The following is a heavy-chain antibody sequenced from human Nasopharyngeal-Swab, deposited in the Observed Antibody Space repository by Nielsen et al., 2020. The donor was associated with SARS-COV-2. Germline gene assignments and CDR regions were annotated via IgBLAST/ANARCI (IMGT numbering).Heavy chain of an antibody. J-gene: IGHJ2*01. CDR1: GGTLSSPA. CDR3: ARYYSNYHFWYFDL. CDR2: IIPILGIA. D-gene: IGHD4-11*01. V-gene: IGHV1-69*04. Sequence: SVKVSCKASGGTLSSPAISWVRQAPGQGLEWMGRIIPILGIANYAQKFQGRVTITADKSTSTAYMELSSLRSEDTAVYYCARYYSNYHFWYFDLWGRGTLVTVSS.